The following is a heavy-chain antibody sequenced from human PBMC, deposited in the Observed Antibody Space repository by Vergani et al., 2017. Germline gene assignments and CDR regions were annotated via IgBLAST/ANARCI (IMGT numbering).Heavy chain of an antibody. CDR1: GYTFTSYG. Sequence: QVQLVQSGAEVKKPGASVKVSCKASGYTFTSYGISWARQAPGQGLEWMGWISAYNGNTNYAQKLKGRVTMTTDTSTRTAYMELRSLRSDETAVYYCARIDIVVVPAAMHYYYYGMDVWGQGTTVTVSS. J-gene: IGHJ6*02. D-gene: IGHD2-2*01. CDR3: ARIDIVVVPAAMHYYYYGMDV. V-gene: IGHV1-18*01. CDR2: ISAYNGNT.